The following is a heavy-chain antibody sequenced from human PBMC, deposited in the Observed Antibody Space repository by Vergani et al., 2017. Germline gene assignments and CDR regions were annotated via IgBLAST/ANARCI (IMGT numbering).Heavy chain of an antibody. Sequence: QLQLQESGPGLVKPSETLSLTCPVSGGSISSSSYYWGWIRQPPGKGLEWIGSIYYSGSTYYNPSLKSRVTISVDTSKNQFSLKLSSVTAADTAVYYCARPFVVPAAEYNGDACDIWGQGTMVTVSS. CDR1: GGSISSSSYY. V-gene: IGHV4-39*01. CDR3: ARPFVVPAAEYNGDACDI. CDR2: IYYSGST. D-gene: IGHD2-2*01. J-gene: IGHJ3*02.